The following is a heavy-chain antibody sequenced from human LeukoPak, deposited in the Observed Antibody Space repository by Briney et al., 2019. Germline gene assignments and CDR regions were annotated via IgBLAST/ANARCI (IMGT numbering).Heavy chain of an antibody. J-gene: IGHJ4*02. CDR1: GGSFSGYY. V-gene: IGHV4-34*01. Sequence: SETLSLTCAVYGGSFSGYYWSWIRQPPGKGLEWIGEINHSGSTNYNPSLKSRVTISVDTSKNQFSLKLSSVTAADTAVYYCARGRGYYYASSGYYAYFDYWGQGTLVTVSS. CDR3: ARGRGYYYASSGYYAYFDY. D-gene: IGHD3-22*01. CDR2: INHSGST.